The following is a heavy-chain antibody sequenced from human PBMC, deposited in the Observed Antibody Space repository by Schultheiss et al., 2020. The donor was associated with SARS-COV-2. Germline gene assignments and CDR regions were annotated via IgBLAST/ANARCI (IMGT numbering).Heavy chain of an antibody. V-gene: IGHV3-21*01. CDR1: GFTFSSYS. CDR2: ISSSSSYI. J-gene: IGHJ4*02. Sequence: GSLRLSCAASGFTFSSYSMNWVRQAPGKGLEWVSSISSSSSYIYYADSVKGRFTISRDNAKNSLYLQMNSLRAEDTAVYYCARDYTTVTTTNFDYWGQGTLVTVSS. CDR3: ARDYTTVTTTNFDY. D-gene: IGHD4-11*01.